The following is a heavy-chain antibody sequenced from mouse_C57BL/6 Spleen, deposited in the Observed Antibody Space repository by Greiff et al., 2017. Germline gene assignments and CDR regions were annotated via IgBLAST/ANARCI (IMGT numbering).Heavy chain of an antibody. CDR2: IDPTSGGT. D-gene: IGHD1-1*01. CDR1: GYTFTSSW. V-gene: IGHV1-72*01. J-gene: IGHJ3*01. CDR3: ARMDYYGSSYVPFAY. Sequence: VQLQQPGAELVKPGASVKLSCKASGYTFTSSWMHWVKQRPGRGLEWIGRIDPTSGGTKYNEKFKSKAPLTVDKPSSTAYMQLSSLTSEDSAVYYCARMDYYGSSYVPFAYWGQGTLVTVSA.